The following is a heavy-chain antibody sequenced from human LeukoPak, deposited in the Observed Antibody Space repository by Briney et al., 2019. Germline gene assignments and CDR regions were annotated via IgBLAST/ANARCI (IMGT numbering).Heavy chain of an antibody. CDR2: INHSGST. V-gene: IGHV4-34*01. D-gene: IGHD3-22*01. J-gene: IGHJ4*02. CDR3: VRNLGYYDSSGYANFDY. CDR1: GGSISSYY. Sequence: SETLSLTCTVSGGSISSYYWSWIRQPPGKGLEWIGEINHSGSTNYNPSLKSRVTISVDTSKNQFSLKLSSVTAADTAVYYCVRNLGYYDSSGYANFDYWGQGTLVTVSS.